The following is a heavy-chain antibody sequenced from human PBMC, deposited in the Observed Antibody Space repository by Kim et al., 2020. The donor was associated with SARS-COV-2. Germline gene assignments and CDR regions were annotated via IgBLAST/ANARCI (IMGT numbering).Heavy chain of an antibody. Sequence: GGSLRLSCAASGLTFSSYDMHWVRQATGKGLEWVSAIGTAGDTYYPGSVKGRFTISRENAKNSLYLQMNSLRAGDTAVYYCARGFPAAGDDAFDIWGQGTMVTVSS. CDR1: GLTFSSYD. CDR2: IGTAGDT. V-gene: IGHV3-13*01. D-gene: IGHD6-13*01. J-gene: IGHJ3*02. CDR3: ARGFPAAGDDAFDI.